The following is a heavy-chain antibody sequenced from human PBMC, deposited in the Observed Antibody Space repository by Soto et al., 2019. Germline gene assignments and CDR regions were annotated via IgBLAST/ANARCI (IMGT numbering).Heavy chain of an antibody. CDR3: ARGAYCGGDCYRKYYYYYYGMDV. D-gene: IGHD2-21*02. V-gene: IGHV1-8*01. CDR1: GYTFTSYD. J-gene: IGHJ6*02. CDR2: MNPNSGNT. Sequence: ASVKVSCKASGYTFTSYDINWARQATGQGLEWMGWMNPNSGNTGYAQKFQGRVTMTRNTSISTAYMELSSLRSEDTAVYYCARGAYCGGDCYRKYYYYYYGMDVWGQGTTVTVSS.